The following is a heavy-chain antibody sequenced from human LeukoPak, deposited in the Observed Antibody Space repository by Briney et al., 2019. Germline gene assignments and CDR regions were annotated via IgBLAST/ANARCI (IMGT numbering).Heavy chain of an antibody. CDR2: IIPIFGTA. CDR3: AREAPLRWLLDY. Sequence: SVTVSCKASGGTFSSYAISWVRQAPGQGLEWMGGIIPIFGTANYAQKFQGRVTITADESTSTAYMELSSLRSEDTAVYYCAREAPLRWLLDYWGQGTLVTVSS. V-gene: IGHV1-69*01. J-gene: IGHJ4*02. CDR1: GGTFSSYA. D-gene: IGHD5-24*01.